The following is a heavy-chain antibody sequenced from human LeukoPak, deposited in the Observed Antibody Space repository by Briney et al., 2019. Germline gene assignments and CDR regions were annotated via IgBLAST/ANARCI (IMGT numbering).Heavy chain of an antibody. J-gene: IGHJ4*02. V-gene: IGHV4-34*01. CDR3: ARHSRLDKSSLSWADY. CDR1: GGSFSGYY. D-gene: IGHD2-2*03. CDR2: INHSGST. Sequence: SETLSLTCAVYGGSFSGYYWSWIRQPPRKGLEWIGEINHSGSTNYNPSLKSRVTISVGSSKNQFSLKLTSVTAADTAVYYCARHSRLDKSSLSWADYWGQGTLVTVSS.